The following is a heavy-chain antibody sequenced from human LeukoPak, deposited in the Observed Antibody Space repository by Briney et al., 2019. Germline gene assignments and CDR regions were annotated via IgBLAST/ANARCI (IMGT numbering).Heavy chain of an antibody. CDR1: GFTFSSYG. Sequence: AGGSLRLSCAASGFTFSSYGMHWVRQAPGKGLEWVAVISYDGSNKYYAGSVKGRFTISRDNSKNTLYLQMNSLRAEDTAVYYCAKAPIAAAGIYYFDYWGQGTLVTVSS. CDR2: ISYDGSNK. CDR3: AKAPIAAAGIYYFDY. D-gene: IGHD6-13*01. V-gene: IGHV3-30*18. J-gene: IGHJ4*02.